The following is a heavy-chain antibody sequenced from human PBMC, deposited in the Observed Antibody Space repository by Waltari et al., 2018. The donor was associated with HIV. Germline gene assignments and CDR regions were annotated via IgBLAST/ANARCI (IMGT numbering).Heavy chain of an antibody. CDR3: AREGTDGGTARPEKGLDS. J-gene: IGHJ4*02. CDR2: IYHSGST. Sequence: QVQLQESGPGLVKPSETLSLTCTVSGGFINNYYWNWIRQPPGKGLEWIGYIYHSGSTNDNTTVKSRVTISVDTSRNEFSLKLTSVTAADTAVYYCAREGTDGGTARPEKGLDSWGQGILVSVSS. D-gene: IGHD6-6*01. V-gene: IGHV4-59*01. CDR1: GGFINNYY.